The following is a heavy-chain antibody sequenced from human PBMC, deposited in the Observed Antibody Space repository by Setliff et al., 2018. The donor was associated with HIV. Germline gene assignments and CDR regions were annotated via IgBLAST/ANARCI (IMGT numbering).Heavy chain of an antibody. CDR3: ASVPMEYSGYNSDSGSYYYHYGLDV. CDR2: STPLLDTT. V-gene: IGHV1-69*05. J-gene: IGHJ6*02. Sequence: SVKVSCKASGYTFTSYDITWVRQAPGQGLEWMGGSTPLLDTTNYAQKFQGRVTITTDESTNTAYMELGSLRSEDTAVYYCASVPMEYSGYNSDSGSYYYHYGLDVWGQGTTVTVSS. CDR1: GYTFTSYD. D-gene: IGHD5-12*01.